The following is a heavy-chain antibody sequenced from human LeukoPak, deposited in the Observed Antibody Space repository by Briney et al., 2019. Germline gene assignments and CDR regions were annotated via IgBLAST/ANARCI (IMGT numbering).Heavy chain of an antibody. CDR1: GYSISSGYY. V-gene: IGHV4-38-2*02. CDR2: IYHSGST. J-gene: IGHJ3*02. CDR3: ARSALDYYDSSGYSDAFDI. D-gene: IGHD3-22*01. Sequence: SETLSLTCTVSGYSISSGYYWGWIRQPPGKGLEWIGSIYHSGSTYYNPSLKSRVTISVDTSKNQFSLKLSSVTAADTAVYYCARSALDYYDSSGYSDAFDIWGQGTMVTVSS.